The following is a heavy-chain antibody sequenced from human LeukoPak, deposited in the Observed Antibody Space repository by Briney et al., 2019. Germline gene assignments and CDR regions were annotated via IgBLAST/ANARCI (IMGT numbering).Heavy chain of an antibody. CDR2: INPSGGST. Sequence: ASVKVSCKASGYTFTSYYIHWVRQAPRQGLEWMGMINPSGGSTNYAQKFQGRVTMTRDTSTSTAYMELSSLRSEDTAVYYCASSTAMVTGLNYYYYYYMDVWGKGTTVTVSS. V-gene: IGHV1-46*01. CDR1: GYTFTSYY. J-gene: IGHJ6*03. D-gene: IGHD5-18*01. CDR3: ASSTAMVTGLNYYYYYYMDV.